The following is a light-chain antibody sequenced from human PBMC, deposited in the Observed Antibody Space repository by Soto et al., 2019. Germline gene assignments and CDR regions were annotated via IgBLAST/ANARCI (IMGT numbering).Light chain of an antibody. V-gene: IGLV2-8*01. CDR1: SRDVGGYDY. Sequence: QFVLTQPPSASGSPGQSVPISCPGTSRDVGGYDYVSLYQQQSGEYPKLIIYEVTNRPSGVPDRFSGSKSGNTASLTVSGLQAEDEADYYCSSYAGINNVIFGAGTKVTVL. CDR2: EVT. J-gene: IGLJ1*01. CDR3: SSYAGINNVI.